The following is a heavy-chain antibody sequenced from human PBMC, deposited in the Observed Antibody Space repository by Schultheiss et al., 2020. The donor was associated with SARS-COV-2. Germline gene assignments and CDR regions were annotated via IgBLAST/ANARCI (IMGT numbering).Heavy chain of an antibody. J-gene: IGHJ4*02. Sequence: SETLSLTCAVYGGSFSGYYWAWTRQPPGKRLDYMGNISCGGSTYYNPSLKSRVTISVDTSKNQFSLKLSSVTAADTAVYYCARKIYGSGSYYDYWGQGTLVTVSS. CDR3: ARKIYGSGSYYDY. V-gene: IGHV4-34*01. CDR1: GGSFSGYY. CDR2: ISCGGST. D-gene: IGHD3-10*01.